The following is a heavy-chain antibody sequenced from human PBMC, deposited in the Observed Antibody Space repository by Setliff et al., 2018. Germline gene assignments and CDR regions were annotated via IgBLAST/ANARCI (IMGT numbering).Heavy chain of an antibody. J-gene: IGHJ3*02. V-gene: IGHV4-38-2*02. CDR2: IYHSGSS. CDR1: GFSFNKYW. D-gene: IGHD2-2*01. CDR3: ARGRMRGSCSGPSCTYDPFDI. Sequence: GSLRLSCTVYGFSFNKYWMYWVRQPPGKGLEWIGSIYHSGSSYYNPSLRSRVTISVDTSKNQFSLILRSVTAADTAVYYCARGRMRGSCSGPSCTYDPFDIWGQGTPVTVSS.